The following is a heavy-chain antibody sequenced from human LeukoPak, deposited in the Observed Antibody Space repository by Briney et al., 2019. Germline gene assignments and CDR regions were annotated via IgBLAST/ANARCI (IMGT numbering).Heavy chain of an antibody. J-gene: IGHJ6*02. CDR3: ASRTLSSSWSMRDYYYGMDV. CDR2: IIPIFGTA. V-gene: IGHV1-69*13. D-gene: IGHD6-13*01. CDR1: GYTFTSYG. Sequence: ASVKVSCKASGYTFTSYGISWVRQAPGQGLEWMGGIIPIFGTANYAQKFQGRVTITADESTSTAYMELSSLRSEDTAVYYCASRTLSSSWSMRDYYYGMDVWGQGTTVTVSS.